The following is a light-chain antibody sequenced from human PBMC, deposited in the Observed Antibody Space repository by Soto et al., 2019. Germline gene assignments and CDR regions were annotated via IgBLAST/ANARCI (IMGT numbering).Light chain of an antibody. J-gene: IGKJ1*01. CDR3: QQYNNWPPWT. Sequence: IFISQSPATISLSPGQIATLSFSSSQSVSNNYLAWYQQKPGQSPRLLIYGASNRATGIPARFSGSGSGKEFNLNISSLKSEDFAVYYCQQYNNWPPWTFGQGTKVDIK. V-gene: IGKV3-15*01. CDR1: QSVSNN. CDR2: GAS.